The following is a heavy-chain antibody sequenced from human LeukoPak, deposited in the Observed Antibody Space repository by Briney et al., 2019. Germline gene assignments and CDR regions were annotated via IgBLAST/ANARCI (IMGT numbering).Heavy chain of an antibody. D-gene: IGHD3-10*01. CDR3: ARGGDNYYGSGSYSYYFDY. CDR1: GGSISSGGYY. V-gene: IGHV4-31*03. Sequence: PSQTLSLTCTVSGGSISSGGYYWSWIRQHPGKGLEWIGYIYYSGSTYYNPSLKSRVTISVDTSKNQFSLKLSSVTAADTAVYYRARGGDNYYGSGSYSYYFDYWGQGTLVTVSS. J-gene: IGHJ4*02. CDR2: IYYSGST.